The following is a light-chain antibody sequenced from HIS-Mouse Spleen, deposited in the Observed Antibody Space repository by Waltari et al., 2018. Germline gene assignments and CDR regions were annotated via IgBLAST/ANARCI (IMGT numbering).Light chain of an antibody. V-gene: IGLV1-47*01. CDR1: SSNIGSNY. CDR2: RNN. Sequence: QSVLTQPPSASGTPGQRVTISCSGSSSNIGSNYVYWYQQLPGTAPKLLICRNNQGPSGVPDRFSGSKSGTSASLAIGGLRSEDEADYYCAAWDDSLSDWVFGGGTKLTVL. CDR3: AAWDDSLSDWV. J-gene: IGLJ3*02.